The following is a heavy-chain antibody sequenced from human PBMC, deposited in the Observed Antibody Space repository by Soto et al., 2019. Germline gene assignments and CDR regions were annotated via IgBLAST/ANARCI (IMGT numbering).Heavy chain of an antibody. CDR3: ARGSYYDSSGSYCAFDI. CDR1: GCTFSSYA. Sequence: GASVKVSCKASGCTFSSYAISWVRQAPGQGLEWMGGIIPIFGTANYAQKFQGRVTITADESTSTAYMELSSLRSEDTAVYYCARGSYYDSSGSYCAFDICGQGTMVTVSS. CDR2: IIPIFGTA. J-gene: IGHJ3*02. V-gene: IGHV1-69*13. D-gene: IGHD3-22*01.